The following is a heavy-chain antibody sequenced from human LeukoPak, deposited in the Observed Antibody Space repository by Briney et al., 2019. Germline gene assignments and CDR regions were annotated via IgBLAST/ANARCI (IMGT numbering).Heavy chain of an antibody. D-gene: IGHD6-13*01. CDR3: AKVGRGDYSSSPVPYYNYYMNV. J-gene: IGHJ6*03. CDR1: GFIFSYYT. Sequence: PGGSLRLPCGASGFIFSYYTMNWVRQAPGRGLEWVSSISSSSSLIFYSDSVRGRFTISRDNAKNLLFLHMNSLRVEDTAVYYCAKVGRGDYSSSPVPYYNYYMNVWGKGTTVTVSS. CDR2: ISSSSSLI. V-gene: IGHV3-21*01.